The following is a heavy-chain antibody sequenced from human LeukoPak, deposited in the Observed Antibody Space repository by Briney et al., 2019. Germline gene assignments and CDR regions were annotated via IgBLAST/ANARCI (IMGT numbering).Heavy chain of an antibody. CDR2: IYWDDGK. V-gene: IGHV2-5*02. J-gene: IGHJ4*02. CDR1: GFSLSATGVG. D-gene: IGHD3-10*01. Sequence: SGPTLVKPTQTLTLTCTFCGFSLSATGVGVGWIRQPPGKALEWLALIYWDDGKHYSPSLKSRLTITKDTSKNQVVLTMTTMDPVDKATYYCAHSTTYGSGSYGYGYWGQGTLVTVSS. CDR3: AHSTTYGSGSYGYGY.